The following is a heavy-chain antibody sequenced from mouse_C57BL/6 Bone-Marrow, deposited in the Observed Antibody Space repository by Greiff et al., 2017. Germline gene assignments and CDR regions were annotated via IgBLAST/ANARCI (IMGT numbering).Heavy chain of an antibody. V-gene: IGHV14-2*01. J-gene: IGHJ1*03. D-gene: IGHD1-1*01. CDR1: GFNIKDYY. CDR2: IDPEGGET. Sequence: VQLQQSGAELVKPGASVKLSCTASGFNIKDYYMHWVKQWTEQGLEWIGRIDPEGGETKYAPKFQGKATITADTSSNTAYLQLSSLTSEDTAVYYCARSTTVVATYWYFDVWGTGTTVTVSS. CDR3: ARSTTVVATYWYFDV.